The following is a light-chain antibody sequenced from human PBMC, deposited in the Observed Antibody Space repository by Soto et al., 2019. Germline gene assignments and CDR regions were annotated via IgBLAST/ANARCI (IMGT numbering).Light chain of an antibody. J-gene: IGKJ2*01. CDR1: LSVGSS. Sequence: EIVLTHSPATLSLSPGERATLSCRASLSVGSSLAWHQQKPGQAPRLLIYDASNRATGIPARFSGSGSGTDFTLTISSQEPEDFAVYYCQHGRTFGQGTKLEIK. V-gene: IGKV3-11*01. CDR3: QHGRT. CDR2: DAS.